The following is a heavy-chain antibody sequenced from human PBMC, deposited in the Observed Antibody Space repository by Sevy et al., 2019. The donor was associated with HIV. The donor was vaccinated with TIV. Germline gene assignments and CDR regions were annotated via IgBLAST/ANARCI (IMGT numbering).Heavy chain of an antibody. CDR2: MTGSGSIT. CDR1: GFTFSSYA. V-gene: IGHV3-23*01. D-gene: IGHD2-21*02. CDR3: AKDGLHSGDFEYFQD. Sequence: GGSLRLSCAASGFTFSSYAMTWVRQAPGKGLDWVSSMTGSGSITYYGDSVKGRFTISIDNSKNTLYLQMNNLRVEDTALYYCAKDGLHSGDFEYFQDWGQGTLVTVSS. J-gene: IGHJ1*01.